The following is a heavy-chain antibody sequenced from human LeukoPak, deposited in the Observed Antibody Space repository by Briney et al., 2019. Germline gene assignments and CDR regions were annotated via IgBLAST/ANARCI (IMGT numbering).Heavy chain of an antibody. V-gene: IGHV4-38-2*02. D-gene: IGHD3-22*01. Sequence: PSETLSLTCTVSGYSISSGYYWGWIRQPPGKGLEWIGSIYHSGSTYYNPSLKSRVTISVDTSKNQFSLKLSSVTAADTAVYYCARPTYYYDSSGLTSLNWFDPWGQGTLVTVSS. J-gene: IGHJ5*02. CDR2: IYHSGST. CDR3: ARPTYYYDSSGLTSLNWFDP. CDR1: GYSISSGYY.